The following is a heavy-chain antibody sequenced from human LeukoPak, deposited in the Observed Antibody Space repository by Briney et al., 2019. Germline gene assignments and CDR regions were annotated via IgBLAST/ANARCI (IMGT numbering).Heavy chain of an antibody. CDR2: INHSGST. Sequence: PGGSLRLSCAASGFTFSSYAMSWIRQPPGKGLEWIGEINHSGSTNYNPSLKSRVTISVDTSKNQFSLKLSSVTAADTAVYYCARSIWSGYWFGYWGQGTLVTVSS. V-gene: IGHV4-34*01. CDR3: ARSIWSGYWFGY. CDR1: GFTFSSYA. D-gene: IGHD3-3*01. J-gene: IGHJ4*02.